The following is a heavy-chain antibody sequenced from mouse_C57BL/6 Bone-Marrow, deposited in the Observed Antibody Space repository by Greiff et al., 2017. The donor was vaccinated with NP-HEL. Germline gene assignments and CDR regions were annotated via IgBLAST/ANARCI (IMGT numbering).Heavy chain of an antibody. J-gene: IGHJ2*01. D-gene: IGHD1-1*01. V-gene: IGHV1-72*01. CDR1: GYTFTSYW. CDR3: ARSYIYYYGSSYVRVDY. Sequence: KESCKASGYTFTSYWMHWVKQRPGRGLEWIGRIDPNSGGTKYNEKFKSKATLTVDKPSSTAYMQLSSLTSEDSAVYYCARSYIYYYGSSYVRVDYWGQGTTLTVSS. CDR2: IDPNSGGT.